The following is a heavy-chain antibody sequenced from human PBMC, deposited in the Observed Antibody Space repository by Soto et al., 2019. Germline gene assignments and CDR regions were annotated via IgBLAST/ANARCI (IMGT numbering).Heavy chain of an antibody. J-gene: IGHJ4*02. CDR1: GYTFTSYY. D-gene: IGHD4-4*01. CDR3: ARDPTTVAVYFFDY. Sequence: QVQLVQSGAEVKKPGASVKVSCKASGYTFTSYYMHWVRQAPGQGLEWMGMVNPSGGTTNYAQKFQGRVTMTRDTSASTVYMELSSVRSDDTAVYYCARDPTTVAVYFFDYWGQGTLVTVSS. CDR2: VNPSGGTT. V-gene: IGHV1-46*01.